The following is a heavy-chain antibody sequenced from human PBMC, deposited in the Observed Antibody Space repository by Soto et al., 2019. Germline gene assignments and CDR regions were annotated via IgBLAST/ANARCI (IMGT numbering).Heavy chain of an antibody. V-gene: IGHV3-21*01. CDR1: GFIFTGYN. J-gene: IGHJ4*02. CDR2: ISSGSSYI. Sequence: GGSLRLSCAAAGFIFTGYNMNWVRQAPAKGLEWVSSISSGSSYIYYADSVKGRFTISRDNAKNSLYLQMNTLRAEDTALYYCATRRAAAGRLTFDYWGQGTRVTVSS. D-gene: IGHD6-13*01. CDR3: ATRRAAAGRLTFDY.